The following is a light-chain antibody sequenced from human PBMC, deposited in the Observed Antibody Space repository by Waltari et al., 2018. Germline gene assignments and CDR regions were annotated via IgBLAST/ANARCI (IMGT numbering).Light chain of an antibody. J-gene: IGLJ1*01. Sequence: QSALTQPASVSGSPGQSLAVSCTGRRSDVGTYNLVSWYQQHPGNAPKLIIYEATKRPSGVSNRFSGSKSGNMASLTISGLQAEDEAEYYCCSFAGRSTWVFGTGTKVTVL. V-gene: IGLV2-23*01. CDR2: EAT. CDR1: RSDVGTYNL. CDR3: CSFAGRSTWV.